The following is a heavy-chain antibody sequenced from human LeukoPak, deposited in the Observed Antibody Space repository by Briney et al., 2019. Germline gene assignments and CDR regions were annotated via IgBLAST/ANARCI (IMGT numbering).Heavy chain of an antibody. J-gene: IGHJ4*02. V-gene: IGHV3-7*05. CDR2: IKEDGNEE. D-gene: IGHD3-22*01. CDR3: ARDDPLGYDNSFTYFDY. Sequence: GGSLRLSCEASGLTFSSYWMSWVRQAPGKGLEWVANIKEDGNEEYYVDSVKGRFTISRDNAKNSLYLQMNSLRAEDTAVYYCARDDPLGYDNSFTYFDYWGQGTLVTVSS. CDR1: GLTFSSYW.